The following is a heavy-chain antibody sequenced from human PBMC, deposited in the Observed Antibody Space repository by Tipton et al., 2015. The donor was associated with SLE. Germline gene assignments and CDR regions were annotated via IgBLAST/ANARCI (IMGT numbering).Heavy chain of an antibody. D-gene: IGHD3-3*01. CDR3: AGQYYEWPGAAFDI. CDR1: GGSISSSSYY. J-gene: IGHJ3*02. V-gene: IGHV4-39*01. CDR2: VYYSGTT. Sequence: TLSLTCTVSGGSISSSSYYWGWIRQPPGKGLEWIGSVYYSGTTYDSPSLKSRVTISVDTSKNQFSLRLSSGTAADTAVYYCAGQYYEWPGAAFDIWGQGTMVTVSS.